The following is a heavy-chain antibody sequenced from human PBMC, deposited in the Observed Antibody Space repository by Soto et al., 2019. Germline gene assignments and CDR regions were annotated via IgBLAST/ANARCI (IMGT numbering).Heavy chain of an antibody. CDR2: ISYDGSNK. D-gene: IGHD1-1*01. Sequence: PGGSLRLSCAASGFTFSSYGMHWVRQAPGKGLEWVAVISYDGSNKYYADSVKGRFTISRDNSKNTLYLQMNSLRAEDTAVYYCAKDVESYWTQAYNWFDPWGQGTLVTVSS. J-gene: IGHJ5*02. CDR3: AKDVESYWTQAYNWFDP. CDR1: GFTFSSYG. V-gene: IGHV3-30*18.